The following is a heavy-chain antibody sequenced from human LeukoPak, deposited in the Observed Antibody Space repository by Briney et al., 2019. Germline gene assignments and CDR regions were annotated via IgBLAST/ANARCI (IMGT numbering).Heavy chain of an antibody. D-gene: IGHD6-13*01. CDR2: IYYSGST. Sequence: PSETLSLTCTVSGGSISSSSYYWGWIRQPPGKGLEWIGSIYYSGSTYYNPSLKSRVTISVDTSKNQFSLKLSSVTAADTAVYYCARGGAAALLTMFDPWGQGTLVTVSS. CDR3: ARGGAAALLTMFDP. V-gene: IGHV4-39*07. CDR1: GGSISSSSYY. J-gene: IGHJ5*02.